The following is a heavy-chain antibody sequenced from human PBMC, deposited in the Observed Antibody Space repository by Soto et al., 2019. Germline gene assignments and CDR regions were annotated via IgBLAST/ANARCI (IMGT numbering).Heavy chain of an antibody. CDR3: AKGRLAVGSDWFDS. Sequence: GGSLRLSCEASGFTFYTYAMIWVRQAPGRGLEWVTAIDSDGTDTYYADFVKGRFTVSRDNSKNTLYLQMRSLTAEDTALYYCAKGRLAVGSDWFDSWGPGTLVTVSS. J-gene: IGHJ5*01. CDR1: GFTFYTYA. CDR2: IDSDGTDT. D-gene: IGHD1-26*01. V-gene: IGHV3-23*05.